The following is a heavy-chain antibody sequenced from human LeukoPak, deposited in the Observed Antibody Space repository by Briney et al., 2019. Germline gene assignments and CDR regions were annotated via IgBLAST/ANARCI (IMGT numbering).Heavy chain of an antibody. D-gene: IGHD3-3*02. V-gene: IGHV4-61*02. CDR1: GGSISSGSYY. J-gene: IGHJ4*02. Sequence: SETLSLTCTVSGGSISSGSYYWSWIRQPAGKGLEWIGRIYTSGSTNYNPSLKSRVTISVDTSKNQFALKLSSVTAADTAVYYCARGHFTYYFDYWGQGTLVTVSS. CDR2: IYTSGST. CDR3: ARGHFTYYFDY.